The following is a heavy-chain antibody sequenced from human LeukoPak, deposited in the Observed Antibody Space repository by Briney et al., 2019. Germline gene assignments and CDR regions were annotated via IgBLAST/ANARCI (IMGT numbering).Heavy chain of an antibody. CDR3: ARVGGSYYDFWSGYPPADY. D-gene: IGHD3-3*01. V-gene: IGHV1-69*05. CDR1: GGTFSSYA. Sequence: SVKVSCKASGGTFSSYAISWVRQAPGQGLEWMGRIIPIFGTANYAQKFQGRVTITTDESTSTAYMELRSLRSDDTAVYYCARVGGSYYDFWSGYPPADYWGQGTLVTVSS. CDR2: IIPIFGTA. J-gene: IGHJ4*02.